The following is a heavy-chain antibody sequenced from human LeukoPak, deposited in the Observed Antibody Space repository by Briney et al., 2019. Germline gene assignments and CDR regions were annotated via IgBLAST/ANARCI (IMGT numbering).Heavy chain of an antibody. CDR2: LSSSSIYI. V-gene: IGHV3-21*01. J-gene: IGHJ4*02. D-gene: IGHD6-13*01. CDR1: GFTFSSYA. CDR3: ASGLREQVPPP. Sequence: PGGSLRLSCAASGFTFSSYAMSWVRQAPGKGLEWVSSLSSSSIYIYSADSVRGRFTISRDNAKNSLYLQMNSLRAEDTAVYYCASGLREQVPPPWGQGTLVTVSS.